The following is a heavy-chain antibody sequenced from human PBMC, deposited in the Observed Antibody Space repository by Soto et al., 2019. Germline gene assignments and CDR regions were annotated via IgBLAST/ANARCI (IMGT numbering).Heavy chain of an antibody. Sequence: QVQLQESGPGLVKPSQTLSLTCTVSGGSISSGGYYWSWIRQHPGKGLEWIGYIYYSGSTYYNPSPTSRVTISVDTSKNQFSLKLSSVTAADTAVYYCARRYVLGLYCSSTSCLDAFDIWGQGTMVTVSS. J-gene: IGHJ3*02. CDR2: IYYSGST. CDR1: GGSISSGGYY. V-gene: IGHV4-31*03. CDR3: ARRYVLGLYCSSTSCLDAFDI. D-gene: IGHD2-2*01.